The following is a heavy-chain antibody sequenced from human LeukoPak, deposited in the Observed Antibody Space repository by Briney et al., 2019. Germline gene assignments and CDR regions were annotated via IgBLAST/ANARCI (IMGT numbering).Heavy chain of an antibody. Sequence: PGGSLRLSCAASGFIFSSNYMNWVRQAPGKGLEWVSVIYTGGNTYYADSVKGRFIISRDNLKNTLYLQLGGLRAEDTAVYYCARNGGRQAFDIWGQGTMVTVSS. CDR3: ARNGGRQAFDI. V-gene: IGHV3-53*01. CDR1: GFIFSSNY. D-gene: IGHD2-8*01. J-gene: IGHJ3*02. CDR2: IYTGGNT.